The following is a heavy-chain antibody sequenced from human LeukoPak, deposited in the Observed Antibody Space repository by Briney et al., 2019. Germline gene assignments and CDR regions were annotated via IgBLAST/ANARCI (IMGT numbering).Heavy chain of an antibody. CDR3: ARDLKTTRSLDY. Sequence: ASVKVSCKASGYTFTGYYMHWVRQAPGQGLEWMGWINPNSGGTNYAQKFQGRVTMTRDTSISTAYMELSRLRSDDTAVYYCARDLKTTRSLDYWGQGTLATVSS. J-gene: IGHJ4*02. CDR1: GYTFTGYY. D-gene: IGHD1-26*01. V-gene: IGHV1-2*02. CDR2: INPNSGGT.